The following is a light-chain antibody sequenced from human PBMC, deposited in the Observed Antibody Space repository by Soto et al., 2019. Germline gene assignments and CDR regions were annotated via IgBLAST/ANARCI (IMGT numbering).Light chain of an antibody. Sequence: QSALTQPRSVSGSPGQSVTISCTGTSSDVGGYNYVSWYQQHPGKAPKLMIYDVSKRPSGVPDRFSGSKSGNTASLTISGFQAEDEADYYCCSYAGSYRYVFGTGTKLTVL. CDR3: CSYAGSYRYV. J-gene: IGLJ1*01. CDR1: SSDVGGYNY. V-gene: IGLV2-11*01. CDR2: DVS.